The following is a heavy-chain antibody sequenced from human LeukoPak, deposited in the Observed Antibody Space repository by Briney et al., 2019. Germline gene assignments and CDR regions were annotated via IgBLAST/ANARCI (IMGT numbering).Heavy chain of an antibody. CDR2: MYDSGSA. Sequence: PSETLSLTCTVSGDSISNYYWSWIRQPAGKRLEWIGRMYDSGSAIYNPALKSRLTMSLDTSKNQFSLKLKSVTAADTAVYYCARTITLFGVVHYYYMDVWGKGITVTVSS. J-gene: IGHJ6*03. CDR1: GDSISNYY. D-gene: IGHD3-3*01. CDR3: ARTITLFGVVHYYYMDV. V-gene: IGHV4-4*07.